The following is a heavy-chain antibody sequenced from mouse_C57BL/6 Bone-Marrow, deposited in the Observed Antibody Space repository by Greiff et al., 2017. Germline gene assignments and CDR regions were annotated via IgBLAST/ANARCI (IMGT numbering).Heavy chain of an antibody. CDR3: ARTGFDY. V-gene: IGHV2-2*01. D-gene: IGHD4-1*01. J-gene: IGHJ2*01. CDR1: GFSLTSYG. Sequence: VQLQQSGPGLVQPSQSLSITCTASGFSLTSYGVHWVRQSPGKGLEWLGVIWSGGSTDDNAAFISRLSTSKDNSKSQVFFKMNSLQADDTAIYYCARTGFDYWGQGTTLTVSS. CDR2: IWSGGST.